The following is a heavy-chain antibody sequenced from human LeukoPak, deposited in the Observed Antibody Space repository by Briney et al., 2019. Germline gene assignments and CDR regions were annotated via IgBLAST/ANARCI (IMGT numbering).Heavy chain of an antibody. D-gene: IGHD6-13*01. V-gene: IGHV3-7*01. Sequence: PGGSLRLSCAASGFTFSSYWMSWVRQAPGKGLEWVANIKQDGSEKYYVDSVKGRFTISRDNAKNSLYLQMNSLRAEDTAVYYCAKDDGSIAAAGTVFDYWGQGTLVTVSS. CDR1: GFTFSSYW. J-gene: IGHJ4*02. CDR3: AKDDGSIAAAGTVFDY. CDR2: IKQDGSEK.